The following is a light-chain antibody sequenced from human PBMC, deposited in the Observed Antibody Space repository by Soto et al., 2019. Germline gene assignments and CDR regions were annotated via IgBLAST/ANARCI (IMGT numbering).Light chain of an antibody. J-gene: IGLJ2*01. Sequence: SYELTQPSSVSVSPGQTARITCSGDVLAKKYARGFQQKPGQAPVLVIYKDSERPSGIPERFSGSSSGTTVTLTISGAQVEAEADYYCYSAADNNKGVFGGGTKLAVL. V-gene: IGLV3-27*01. CDR3: YSAADNNKGV. CDR2: KDS. CDR1: VLAKKY.